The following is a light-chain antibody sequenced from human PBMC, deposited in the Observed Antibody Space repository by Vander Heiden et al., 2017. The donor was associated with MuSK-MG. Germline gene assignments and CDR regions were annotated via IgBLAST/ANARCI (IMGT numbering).Light chain of an antibody. CDR3: QQYYSAPLT. CDR2: WAS. Sequence: EIVMTQSPDSLAVSLGERATINCKSSQSVLYSSNHKNYLAWYQQKPGQSPKLLIYWASTRESGVPDRFSGSGSGTDFTLTISSLQAEDVAVYYCQQYYSAPLTFGGGTKVEIK. CDR1: QSVLYSSNHKNY. V-gene: IGKV4-1*01. J-gene: IGKJ4*01.